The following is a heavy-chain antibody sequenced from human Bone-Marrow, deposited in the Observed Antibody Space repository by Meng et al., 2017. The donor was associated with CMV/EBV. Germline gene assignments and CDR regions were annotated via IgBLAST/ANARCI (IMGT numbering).Heavy chain of an antibody. V-gene: IGHV4-59*12. Sequence: SETLSLTCTVSGGSISTYYWSWIRQPPGKGLEWIGYIYSSGNYYSGSTYYNPSLKSRVTISVDTSKNQFSLKLSSVTAADTAVYYCARFGELGDYWGQGTLVTVSS. CDR2: IYSSGNYYSGST. CDR1: GGSISTYY. J-gene: IGHJ4*02. D-gene: IGHD3-10*01. CDR3: ARFGELGDY.